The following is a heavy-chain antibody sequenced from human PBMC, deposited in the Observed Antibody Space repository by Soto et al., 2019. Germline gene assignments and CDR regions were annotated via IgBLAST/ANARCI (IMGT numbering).Heavy chain of an antibody. D-gene: IGHD1-1*01. J-gene: IGHJ6*02. V-gene: IGHV4-4*02. Sequence: PSETLSLTCAVSGTSISSTFWWTWVRQTPGKGLEWIGEIYHSGSTNYNPSLKSRVTISVDKSKNQFSLKLSSVTAADTAVYYRARERYNWNDAGMDVWGQGTTVTVSS. CDR3: ARERYNWNDAGMDV. CDR2: IYHSGST. CDR1: GTSISSTFW.